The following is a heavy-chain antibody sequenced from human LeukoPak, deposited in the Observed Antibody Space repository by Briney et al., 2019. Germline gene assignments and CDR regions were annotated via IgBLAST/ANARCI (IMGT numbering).Heavy chain of an antibody. Sequence: ASVKVSCKASGYTFTSYAMNWVRQAPGQGLEWMGWISTYNDNTKYAQKLQGRVTMTTDTSTSTAYMEMRSLRSDDTAVYYCARGGGLYYDFWSGSNYYYYMDVWGKGTTVTVSS. CDR2: ISTYNDNT. V-gene: IGHV1-18*01. D-gene: IGHD3-3*01. J-gene: IGHJ6*03. CDR3: ARGGGLYYDFWSGSNYYYYMDV. CDR1: GYTFTSYA.